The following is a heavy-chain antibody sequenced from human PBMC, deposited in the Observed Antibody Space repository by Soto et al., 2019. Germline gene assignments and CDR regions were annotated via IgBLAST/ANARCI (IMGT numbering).Heavy chain of an antibody. Sequence: PETFSLTSAVSGGFFSGDYWSWILQPPGKGLEWIGEINHSGSTNYNPSLKSRVTISVDTSKNQFSLKLSSVTAADTAVYYCARGNSGFGESPTREKSDYMDVWGKGTTVSVSS. CDR3: ARGNSGFGESPTREKSDYMDV. CDR2: INHSGST. D-gene: IGHD3-10*01. J-gene: IGHJ6*03. V-gene: IGHV4-34*01. CDR1: GGFFSGDY.